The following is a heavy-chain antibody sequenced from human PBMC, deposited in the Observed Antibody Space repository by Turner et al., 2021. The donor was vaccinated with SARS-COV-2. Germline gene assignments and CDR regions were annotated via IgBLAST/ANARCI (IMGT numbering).Heavy chain of an antibody. CDR3: ATAPANYYDSSGSKGFYYYYYGMDV. CDR1: GYTLIQLS. CDR2: FDPEDGET. D-gene: IGHD3-22*01. V-gene: IGHV1-24*01. Sequence: QVQLVQSGAEVKKPGASVKVTCQVSGYTLIQLSMHWVRQAPGKGLEWMGGFDPEDGETIDAQKFQGRVTMTEDTSTDTAYMELSSLRSEDTAVYYCATAPANYYDSSGSKGFYYYYYGMDVWGQGTTVTVSS. J-gene: IGHJ6*02.